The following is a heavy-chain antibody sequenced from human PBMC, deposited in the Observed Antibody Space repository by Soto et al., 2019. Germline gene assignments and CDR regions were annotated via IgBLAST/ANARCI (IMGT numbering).Heavy chain of an antibody. CDR2: ISGSGGST. CDR3: AKDRAAAGTFIDY. CDR1: GFTFSSYA. Sequence: EVQLLESGGGLVQPGGSLRLSCAASGFTFSSYAMSWVRQAPGKGLEWVSAISGSGGSTYYADSVKGRFTISRDNSKNTLYLQMNSLRDEDTAVYYCAKDRAAAGTFIDYWGQGTLVTVSS. V-gene: IGHV3-23*01. D-gene: IGHD6-13*01. J-gene: IGHJ4*02.